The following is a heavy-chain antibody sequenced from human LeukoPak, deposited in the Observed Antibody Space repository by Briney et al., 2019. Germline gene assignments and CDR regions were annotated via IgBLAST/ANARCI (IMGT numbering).Heavy chain of an antibody. CDR1: GGSFSGYY. J-gene: IGHJ5*02. CDR3: ARGGEADYDYVWGSYRYDWFDP. CDR2: INHSGST. D-gene: IGHD3-16*02. Sequence: SETLSLTCAVYGGSFSGYYWSWIRQPPGRGLEWIGEINHSGSTNYNPSPKSRVTISVDTSKNQFSLKLSSVTAADTAVYYCARGGEADYDYVWGSYRYDWFDPWGQGTLATVSS. V-gene: IGHV4-34*01.